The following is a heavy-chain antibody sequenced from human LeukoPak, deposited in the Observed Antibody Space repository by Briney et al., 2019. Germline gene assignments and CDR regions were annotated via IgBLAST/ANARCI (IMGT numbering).Heavy chain of an antibody. CDR1: GFTFYVYA. CDR3: AKVQYQLPPARWPSIY. Sequence: QSGESLRLSCAASGFTFYVYAMHWVRQAPGKGLEGVSTIYGSGGSTYYADSVKGRFTISRDNSKNTLYLQMNSLRAEDTAVYYCAKVQYQLPPARWPSIYWGQGNPVTVSS. J-gene: IGHJ4*02. D-gene: IGHD2-2*01. V-gene: IGHV3-23*01. CDR2: IYGSGGST.